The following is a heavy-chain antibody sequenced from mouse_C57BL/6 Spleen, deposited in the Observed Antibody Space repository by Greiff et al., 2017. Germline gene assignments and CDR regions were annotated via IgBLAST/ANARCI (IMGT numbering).Heavy chain of an antibody. CDR3: ARFIITTVVATSRTDFDY. V-gene: IGHV1-55*01. D-gene: IGHD1-1*01. Sequence: QVQLKQPGAELVKPGASVKMSCKASGYTFTSYWITWVKQRPGQGLEWIGDIYPGSGSTNYNEKFKSKATLTVDTSSSTAYMQLSSLTSEDSAVYYCARFIITTVVATSRTDFDYWGQGTTLTVSS. J-gene: IGHJ2*01. CDR2: IYPGSGST. CDR1: GYTFTSYW.